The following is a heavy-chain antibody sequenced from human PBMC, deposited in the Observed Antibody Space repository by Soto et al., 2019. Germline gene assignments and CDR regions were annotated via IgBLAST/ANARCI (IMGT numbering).Heavy chain of an antibody. V-gene: IGHV1-69*01. CDR3: ARGPRPWRAVFYYYGMDV. J-gene: IGHJ6*02. CDR1: GGPFSIYA. Sequence: QVQLVQSGAEMKKPGSSVNVSCKASGGPFSIYAISWVRQAPGQGLEWMGGIVPMFRKADYAQKFQGRVTITAEESTSTAYMEMTGLRSEDTAVYYCARGPRPWRAVFYYYGMDVWGQGTTVTVSS. D-gene: IGHD3-3*01. CDR2: IVPMFRKA.